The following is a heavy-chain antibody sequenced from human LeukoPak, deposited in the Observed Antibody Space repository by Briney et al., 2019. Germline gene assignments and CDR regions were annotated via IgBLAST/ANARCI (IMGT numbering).Heavy chain of an antibody. V-gene: IGHV3-43*02. Sequence: GGSLRLSCVASGFTFDDFAMHWVRQAPGKGLEWVSLISGDGDNTFYADFVKGRFTISRDNSKNSLFLQMNSLRTDDTALYYCAKDFSSGWTDWFDSWGQGTLVTVSS. J-gene: IGHJ5*01. CDR1: GFTFDDFA. CDR2: ISGDGDNT. CDR3: AKDFSSGWTDWFDS. D-gene: IGHD6-19*01.